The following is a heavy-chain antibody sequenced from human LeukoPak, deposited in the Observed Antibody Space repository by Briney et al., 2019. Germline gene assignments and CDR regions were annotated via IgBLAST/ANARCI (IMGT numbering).Heavy chain of an antibody. CDR3: ASPESGWYNY. J-gene: IGHJ4*02. CDR2: INHSGST. CDR1: GGSFSGYY. Sequence: SETLSLTCAVYGGSFSGYYWSWIRQPPGKGLEWIGEINHSGSTNYNPSLKSRVTISVDTSKNQFSLKLSSVTAADTAVYYCASPESGWYNYWGQGTLVTVSS. V-gene: IGHV4-34*01. D-gene: IGHD6-19*01.